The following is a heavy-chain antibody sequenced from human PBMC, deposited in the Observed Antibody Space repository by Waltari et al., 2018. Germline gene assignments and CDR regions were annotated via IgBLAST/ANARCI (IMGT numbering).Heavy chain of an antibody. CDR3: ARGGGGDWEWFDP. CDR1: GGSISGFY. Sequence: QVTLQDSGPSLLKPSATLSSLCTVSGGSISGFYWSWVRQPPGKGLDWIGYIYYTGSTNFNPSLKSRVTMSVDTSKNQFSLKLSSVTAADTAFYYCARGGGGDWEWFDPWGQGTLVTVSS. CDR2: IYYTGST. V-gene: IGHV4-59*01. J-gene: IGHJ5*02. D-gene: IGHD2-21*02.